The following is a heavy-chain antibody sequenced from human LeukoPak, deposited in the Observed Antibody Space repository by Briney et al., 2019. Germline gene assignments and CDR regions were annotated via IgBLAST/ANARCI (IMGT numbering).Heavy chain of an antibody. V-gene: IGHV3-43D*03. J-gene: IGHJ3*02. CDR1: GFTFDDYA. D-gene: IGHD6-19*01. Sequence: PGGSLRLSCAASGFTFDDYAMHWVRQAPGKGLEWVSLITWDGGSTYYADSVKGRFTISRDNSKNSLYLQMNSLRAEDTAVYYCARDPAVAGTYNDAFDIWGQGTMVTVSS. CDR2: ITWDGGST. CDR3: ARDPAVAGTYNDAFDI.